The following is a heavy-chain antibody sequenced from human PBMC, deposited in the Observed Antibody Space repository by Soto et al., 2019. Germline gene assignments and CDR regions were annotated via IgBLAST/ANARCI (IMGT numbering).Heavy chain of an antibody. CDR2: INPNSGGT. CDR3: ARDLKFSDFWSGYSYFDY. D-gene: IGHD3-3*01. V-gene: IGHV1-2*04. J-gene: IGHJ4*02. CDR1: GYTFTGYY. Sequence: VKVSCKASGYTFTGYYMHWVRQAPGQGLEWMGWINPNSGGTNYAQKFQGWVTMTRDTSISTAYMELSRLRSDDTAVYYCARDLKFSDFWSGYSYFDYWGQGTLVTVSS.